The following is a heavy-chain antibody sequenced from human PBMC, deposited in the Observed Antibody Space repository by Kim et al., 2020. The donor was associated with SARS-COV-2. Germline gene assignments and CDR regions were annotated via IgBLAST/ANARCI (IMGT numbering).Heavy chain of an antibody. Sequence: SETLSLTCTVSGGSISSGGYYWSWIRQHPGKGLEWIGYIYYSGSTYYNPSLKSRVTISEDTSKNQFSLKLSSVTAADTAVYYCARARITMIVVDAFDIWGQGTMVTVSS. CDR3: ARARITMIVVDAFDI. CDR1: GGSISSGGYY. V-gene: IGHV4-31*03. CDR2: IYYSGST. D-gene: IGHD3-22*01. J-gene: IGHJ3*02.